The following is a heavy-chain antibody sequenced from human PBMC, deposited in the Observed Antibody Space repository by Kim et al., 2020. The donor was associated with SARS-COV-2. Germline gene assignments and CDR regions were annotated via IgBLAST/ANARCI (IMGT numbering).Heavy chain of an antibody. Sequence: SETLSLSCTVSGGSISNSDYYWGWIRQTPGKGLEWIGSVYHSGTTYYNPSLKSRVTISVDTSKNQFALKLNSATAADTAVYYCARRLVVPTDAGEWYFALWGRGSLVAVSS. CDR1: GGSISNSDYY. J-gene: IGHJ2*01. CDR3: ARRLVVPTDAGEWYFAL. D-gene: IGHD2-2*01. CDR2: VYHSGTT. V-gene: IGHV4-39*01.